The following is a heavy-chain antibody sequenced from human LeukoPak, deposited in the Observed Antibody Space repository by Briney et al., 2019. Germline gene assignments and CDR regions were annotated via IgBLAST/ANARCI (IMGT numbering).Heavy chain of an antibody. CDR1: GGTFSSYA. D-gene: IGHD4-23*01. CDR2: IIPIFGTA. J-gene: IGHJ4*02. Sequence: ASVKVSCKASGGTFSSYAISWVQQAPGQGLEWMGGIIPIFGTANYAQKFQGRVTITADESTSTAYMELSSLRSEDTAVYYCARLNYGGNSEAGFGYWGQGTLVTVSS. CDR3: ARLNYGGNSEAGFGY. V-gene: IGHV1-69*13.